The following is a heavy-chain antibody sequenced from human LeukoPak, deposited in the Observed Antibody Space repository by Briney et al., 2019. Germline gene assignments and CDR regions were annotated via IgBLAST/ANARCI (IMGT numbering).Heavy chain of an antibody. V-gene: IGHV1-2*02. CDR3: ARVRGVDTAMAPFDY. CDR1: GYTFTDYY. D-gene: IGHD5-18*01. J-gene: IGHJ4*02. CDR2: INPKSGDT. Sequence: ASVKVSCKASGYTFTDYYIHWVRQAPGQGLEFMGWINPKSGDTNYAQKFQGRVTMTRDTSISTAYMEVSRLRFDDTAVYYCARVRGVDTAMAPFDYWGQGTLVTVSS.